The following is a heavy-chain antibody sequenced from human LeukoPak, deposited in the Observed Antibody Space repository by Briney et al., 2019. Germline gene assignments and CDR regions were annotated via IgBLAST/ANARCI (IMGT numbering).Heavy chain of an antibody. Sequence: ASVKVSCKASGYTFTSYDISWVRQAPGQGLEWMGWISGYNGDTNYAQKLQGRVTMTTDTSTSTAYMEVKSLRSDDTAVYYCARVVYCSGGSCYVFDYWGQGTLVTVSS. J-gene: IGHJ4*02. CDR1: GYTFTSYD. D-gene: IGHD2-15*01. CDR2: ISGYNGDT. CDR3: ARVVYCSGGSCYVFDY. V-gene: IGHV1-18*01.